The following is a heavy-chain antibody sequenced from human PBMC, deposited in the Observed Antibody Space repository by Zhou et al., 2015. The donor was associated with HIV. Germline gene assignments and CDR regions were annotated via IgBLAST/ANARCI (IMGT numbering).Heavy chain of an antibody. CDR1: GYTFTSYG. CDR2: ISGDNDT. J-gene: IGHJ5*02. CDR3: ARVPMYCSSTTCYVGWFDP. D-gene: IGHD2-2*01. Sequence: QVQLVQSGAEVKKPGASVKVSCKATGYTFTSYGISWVRQAPGQGLEWMGWISGDNDTKYAQKFQGRVTMTTDTSTTTAYMEVRSLRADDTAVYYCARVPMYCSSTTCYVGWFDPWGQGTLVTVSS. V-gene: IGHV1-18*01.